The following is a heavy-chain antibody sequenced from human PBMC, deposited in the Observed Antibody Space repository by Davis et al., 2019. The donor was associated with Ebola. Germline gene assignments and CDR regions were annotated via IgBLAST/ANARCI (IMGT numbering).Heavy chain of an antibody. CDR1: GGTFSSYA. D-gene: IGHD2-2*01. CDR2: IIPIFGTA. V-gene: IGHV1-69*13. CDR3: ARVPVPAAIRVGGFDY. Sequence: SVKVSCKASGGTFSSYAISWVRQAPGQGLEWMGGIIPIFGTANYAQKFQGRVTITADESTSTAYMELSSLRSEDTAVYYCARVPVPAAIRVGGFDYWGQGTLVTVSS. J-gene: IGHJ4*02.